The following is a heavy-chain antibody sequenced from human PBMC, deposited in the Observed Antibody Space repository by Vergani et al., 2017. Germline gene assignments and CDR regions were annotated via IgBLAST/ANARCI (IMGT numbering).Heavy chain of an antibody. Sequence: QVQLQESGPGLVKPSQTLSLTCTVSGGSISSGSYYWSWIRQPAGKGLEWIGRIYTSGSTNYNPSLKSRVTMSVDTSKNQFSLKLSSVTAADTAVYYCARRVGAITFDYWGQGTLVTVSS. CDR2: IYTSGST. J-gene: IGHJ4*02. V-gene: IGHV4-61*02. CDR3: ARRVGAITFDY. D-gene: IGHD1-26*01. CDR1: GGSISSGSYY.